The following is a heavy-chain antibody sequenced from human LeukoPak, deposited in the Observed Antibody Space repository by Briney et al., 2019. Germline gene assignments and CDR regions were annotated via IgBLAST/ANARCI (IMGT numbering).Heavy chain of an antibody. D-gene: IGHD4-17*01. V-gene: IGHV4-39*01. J-gene: IGHJ4*02. CDR2: GFYSGSA. CDR1: GGSISGSSYY. Sequence: SERDFLTCTVSGGSISGSSYYWAWIRQPPGKGLEWIGSGFYSGSAYYNPSLKSRVTISIDTSKNQFSLNLSSLTAADTAVYYCARLRGAMTPVTSYFDYWGQGTMVTVSS. CDR3: ARLRGAMTPVTSYFDY.